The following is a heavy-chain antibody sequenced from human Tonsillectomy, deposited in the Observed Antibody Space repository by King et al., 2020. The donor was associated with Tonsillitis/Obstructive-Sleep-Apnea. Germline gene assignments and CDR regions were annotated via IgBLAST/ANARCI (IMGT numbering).Heavy chain of an antibody. V-gene: IGHV3-33*01. J-gene: IGHJ6*02. D-gene: IGHD1-26*01. CDR2: IWYDGSNK. Sequence: VQLVESGGGVVQPGRSLRLSCAASGFTFSSYGMHWVRQAPGKGLEWVAVIWYDGSNKYYADSVKGRFTISRDNSKNTLYLQMNNLRAEDTAVYYCARDPQGSGTYYGYYTYYGMDVWGLGTTVTVSS. CDR3: ARDPQGSGTYYGYYTYYGMDV. CDR1: GFTFSSYG.